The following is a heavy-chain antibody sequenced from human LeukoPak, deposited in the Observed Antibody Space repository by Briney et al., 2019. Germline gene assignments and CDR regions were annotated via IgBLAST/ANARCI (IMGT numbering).Heavy chain of an antibody. V-gene: IGHV4-61*02. CDR3: ARDSGNNWFDP. J-gene: IGHJ5*02. Sequence: PSETLSLTCTVSGGSISSGSYYWNWIRQPAGKGLEWIGRIYTSGSTDYSPSLKSRVTISVDTSKNQFSLKLSSVTAADTAVYYCARDSGNNWFDPWGQGTLATVSS. D-gene: IGHD1-26*01. CDR1: GGSISSGSYY. CDR2: IYTSGST.